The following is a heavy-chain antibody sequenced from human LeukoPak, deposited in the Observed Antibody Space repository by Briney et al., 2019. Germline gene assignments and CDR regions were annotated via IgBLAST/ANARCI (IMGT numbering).Heavy chain of an antibody. CDR3: ARMSTSSWYVCDY. Sequence: GRSLRPSWAASGFSFSSYWMTWVRQAPGKGLEWVSNIKQDGSEKYYVDSVMGRFTISRDNAKNSLYLQMNSLRAEDTAVYYCARMSTSSWYVCDYWGQGTLVTVSS. V-gene: IGHV3-7*01. CDR1: GFSFSSYW. CDR2: IKQDGSEK. D-gene: IGHD6-13*01. J-gene: IGHJ4*02.